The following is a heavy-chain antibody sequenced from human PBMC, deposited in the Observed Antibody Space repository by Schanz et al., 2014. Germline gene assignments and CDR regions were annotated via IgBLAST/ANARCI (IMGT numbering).Heavy chain of an antibody. D-gene: IGHD3-16*01. V-gene: IGHV3-7*01. J-gene: IGHJ4*02. CDR2: IKQDGSEK. Sequence: EVQLVESGGGLVQPGGSLRLSCAASGFTFSNYWMSWVRQAPGKGLEWVANIKQDGSEKYYVDSVKGRFTFSRDNAKNLLYLQMNSLRDEDTAVYYCAATTSLADWGQGTLVAVSS. CDR3: AATTSLAD. CDR1: GFTFSNYW.